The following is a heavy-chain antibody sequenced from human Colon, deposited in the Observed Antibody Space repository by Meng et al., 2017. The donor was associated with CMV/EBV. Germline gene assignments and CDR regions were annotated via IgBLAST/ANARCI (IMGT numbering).Heavy chain of an antibody. V-gene: IGHV3-23*01. J-gene: IGHJ1*01. Sequence: EVQLLESGGGVVQPGGSLSLSCAASGFTFSTYFFNWVRQSPVTGLEWVAGISVGGDTREYEDSVKGRFIISRDDSKNTLYLYMNSLKADDTAVYFCATGRYGTGWSDWGQGTLVTVSS. CDR2: ISVGGDTR. CDR1: GFTFSTYF. D-gene: IGHD6-19*01. CDR3: ATGRYGTGWSD.